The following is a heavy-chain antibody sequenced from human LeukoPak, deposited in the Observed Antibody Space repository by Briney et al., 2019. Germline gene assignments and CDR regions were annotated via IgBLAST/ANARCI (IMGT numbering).Heavy chain of an antibody. CDR2: INHSGST. CDR3: AGGYSSGWSDY. D-gene: IGHD6-19*01. CDR1: GGSFSGYC. J-gene: IGHJ4*02. V-gene: IGHV4-34*01. Sequence: SETLSLTCAVYGGSFSGYCWSWIRQPPGKGLEWIGEINHSGSTNYNPSLKSRVTISVDTSKNQFSLKLSSVTAADTAVYYCAGGYSSGWSDYWGQGTLVTVSS.